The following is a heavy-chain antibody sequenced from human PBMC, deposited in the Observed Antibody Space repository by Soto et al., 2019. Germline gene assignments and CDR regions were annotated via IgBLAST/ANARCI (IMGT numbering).Heavy chain of an antibody. J-gene: IGHJ4*02. D-gene: IGHD1-26*01. CDR3: ARDGGNYNIYVAY. Sequence: QVQLVQSGAEVKKPGASVKVSCKASGYTFTSYGISWVRQAPGQGLEWMGWISAYSGNTNYAQRLQGRVTMTTDTSTSTAYTELRSLSSDDTAVYFCARDGGNYNIYVAYWGQGTLVTVSS. V-gene: IGHV1-18*01. CDR2: ISAYSGNT. CDR1: GYTFTSYG.